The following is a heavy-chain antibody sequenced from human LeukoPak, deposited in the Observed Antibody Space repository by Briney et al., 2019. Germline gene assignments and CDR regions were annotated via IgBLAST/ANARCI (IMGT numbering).Heavy chain of an antibody. CDR2: INPSGGST. CDR1: GYTFTSYY. Sequence: GASVKVSCKASGYTFTSYYMHWVRQAPGQGLEWMGIINPSGGSTSYAQKFQGRVTMTRDMSTSTVYMELSRLRSDDTAVYYCASRGVGWERNDYWGQGTLVTVSS. J-gene: IGHJ4*02. D-gene: IGHD1-26*01. CDR3: ASRGVGWERNDY. V-gene: IGHV1-46*01.